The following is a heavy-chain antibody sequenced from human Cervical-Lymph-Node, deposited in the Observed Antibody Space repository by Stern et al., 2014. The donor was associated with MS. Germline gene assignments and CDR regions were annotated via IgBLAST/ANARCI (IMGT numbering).Heavy chain of an antibody. CDR2: IWDDGSNK. J-gene: IGHJ4*02. CDR3: ARDPDYGDYGGFDY. CDR1: GFTFSSYG. D-gene: IGHD4-17*01. V-gene: IGHV3-33*01. Sequence: QVQLVQSGGGVVQPGRSLRLSCAASGFTFSSYGMHWVRQAPGKGLEWVAVIWDDGSNKYYADSVKGRFTISRDNSKNTLYLQMNSLRAEDTAVYYCARDPDYGDYGGFDYWGQGTLVTVSS.